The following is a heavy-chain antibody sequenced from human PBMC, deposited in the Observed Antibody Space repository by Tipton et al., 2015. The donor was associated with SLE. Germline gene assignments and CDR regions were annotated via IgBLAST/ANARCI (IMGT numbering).Heavy chain of an antibody. CDR1: GGSISSYY. J-gene: IGHJ3*02. Sequence: LRLSCTVSGGSISSYYWSWIRQPPGKGLEWIGCIYYSGSTNYNPSLKSRVTISVDTSKNQFSLKLSSVTAADTAVYYCARADVVLQLGPDHDAFDIWGQGTMVTVSS. D-gene: IGHD1-1*01. CDR3: ARADVVLQLGPDHDAFDI. CDR2: IYYSGST. V-gene: IGHV4-59*01.